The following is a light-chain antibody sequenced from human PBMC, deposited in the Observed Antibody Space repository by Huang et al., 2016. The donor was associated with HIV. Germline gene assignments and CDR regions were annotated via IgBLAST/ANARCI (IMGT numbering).Light chain of an antibody. CDR2: GAS. CDR1: QSISSN. J-gene: IGKJ2*01. V-gene: IGKV3-15*01. CDR3: QQYNNRYT. Sequence: IVLTQSPATLSVSPGERAPLSCRASQSISSNLAWYQHKPGPAPRLLIYGASTGATSIPARCSGGGSGTEFTLTISSLQSEDFADYYCQQYNNRYTFGQGTKLEIK.